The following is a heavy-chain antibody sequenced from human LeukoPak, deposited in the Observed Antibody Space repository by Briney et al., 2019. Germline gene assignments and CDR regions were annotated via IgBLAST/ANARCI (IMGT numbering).Heavy chain of an antibody. D-gene: IGHD4-17*01. CDR1: GDSISSSSSY. V-gene: IGHV4-39*01. J-gene: IGHJ4*02. CDR2: IYYSGST. CDR3: ARHTVWVDYD. Sequence: SETLSLTCTVSGDSISSSSSYWGWIRQPPGKGLEWIVSIYYSGSTYYNPSLKSRVTISVATSKSQFALKLNSVTAADTAVYYCARHTVWVDYDWGQGTLVTVSS.